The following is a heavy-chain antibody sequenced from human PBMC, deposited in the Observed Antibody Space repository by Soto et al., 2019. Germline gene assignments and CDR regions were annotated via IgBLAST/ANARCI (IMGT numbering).Heavy chain of an antibody. D-gene: IGHD2-15*01. CDR2: ISTSTTYT. CDR1: GFSFTDFY. Sequence: QVQLVESGGGLVKPGGSLRLSCAASGFSFTDFYMNWIRQAPGKGLEWVSLISTSTTYTKYADSVKGRFTISRDNAKNSLYLQMSSLRAEDTAVYYCARDRGAYCSGGNGDSGAFFDYWGRGTLVTVSS. CDR3: ARDRGAYCSGGNGDSGAFFDY. V-gene: IGHV3-11*05. J-gene: IGHJ4*02.